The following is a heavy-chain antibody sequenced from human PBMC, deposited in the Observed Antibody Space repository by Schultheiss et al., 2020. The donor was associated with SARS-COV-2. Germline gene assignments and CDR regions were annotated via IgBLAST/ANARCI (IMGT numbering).Heavy chain of an antibody. V-gene: IGHV3-7*01. CDR1: GFTFSSYG. D-gene: IGHD3-10*01. J-gene: IGHJ4*02. Sequence: GGSLRLSCAASGFTFSSYGMHWVRQAPGKGLEWVANIKQDGSEKYYVDSVKGRFTISRDNSKKTLNLQMNSLRAEDTAVYYCASGSGSYYTRFDYWGQGTLVTVSS. CDR2: IKQDGSEK. CDR3: ASGSGSYYTRFDY.